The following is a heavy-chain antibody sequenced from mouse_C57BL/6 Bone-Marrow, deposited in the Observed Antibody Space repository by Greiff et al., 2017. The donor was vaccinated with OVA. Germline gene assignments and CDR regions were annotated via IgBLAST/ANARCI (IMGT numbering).Heavy chain of an antibody. D-gene: IGHD2-5*01. Sequence: VQVVESGAELVRPGASVTLSCKASGYTFTDYEMHWVKQTPVHGLEWIGAIDPETGGTAYNQKFKGKAILTADKSSSTVYMELRSLTSEDSAVDYYTRSYSNYGDFDYWGQGTTLTVSS. CDR3: TRSYSNYGDFDY. CDR1: GYTFTDYE. J-gene: IGHJ2*01. CDR2: IDPETGGT. V-gene: IGHV1-15*01.